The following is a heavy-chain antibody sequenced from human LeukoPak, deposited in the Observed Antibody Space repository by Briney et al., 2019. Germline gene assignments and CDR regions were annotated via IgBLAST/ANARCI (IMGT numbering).Heavy chain of an antibody. J-gene: IGHJ4*02. Sequence: GGSLRLSCAASGFTFSSYAMSWVRQAPGKGLEWVSAISGSGGSTYYADSVKGRFTISRDNSKNTLYLQMNSLRAGDTAVYYCAKRAVAGTVPNYYFDYWGQGTLVTVSS. CDR3: AKRAVAGTVPNYYFDY. CDR1: GFTFSSYA. V-gene: IGHV3-23*01. CDR2: ISGSGGST. D-gene: IGHD6-19*01.